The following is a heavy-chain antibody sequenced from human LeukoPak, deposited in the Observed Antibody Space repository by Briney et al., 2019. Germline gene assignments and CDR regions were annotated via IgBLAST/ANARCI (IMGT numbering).Heavy chain of an antibody. CDR3: ASGYSGCEGDY. J-gene: IGHJ4*02. CDR2: IIPIFGTA. Sequence: ASVKVSCRASGYTFTCYGISWVRQAPGQGLEWMGGIIPIFGTANYAQKFQGRVTITADESTSTAYMELSSLRSEDTAVYYCASGYSGCEGDYWGQGTLVTVSS. D-gene: IGHD5-12*01. CDR1: GYTFTCYG. V-gene: IGHV1-69*13.